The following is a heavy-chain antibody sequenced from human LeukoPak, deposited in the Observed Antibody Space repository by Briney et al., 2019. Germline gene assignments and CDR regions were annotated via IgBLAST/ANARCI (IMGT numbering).Heavy chain of an antibody. CDR1: GFTFSSYA. CDR2: ISGSGGST. D-gene: IGHD2-2*01. J-gene: IGHJ6*03. Sequence: GGSLRLSCAASGFTFSSYAMSWVRQAPGKGLEWVSAISGSGGSTYYADSVKGRFTISRDNSKNTLYLQMNSLRAEDTAVYYCAKGPDIVVVPADYYYMDVWGKGTTVTVSS. V-gene: IGHV3-23*01. CDR3: AKGPDIVVVPADYYYMDV.